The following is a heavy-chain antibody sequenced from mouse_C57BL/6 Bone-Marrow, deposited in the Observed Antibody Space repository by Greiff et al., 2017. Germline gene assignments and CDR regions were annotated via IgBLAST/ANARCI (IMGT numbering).Heavy chain of an antibody. CDR1: GYTFTSYW. Sequence: QVQLQQPGAELVMPGASVKLSCKASGYTFTSYWMHWVKQRPGQGLEWIGEIDPSDSSTNYNQKFKGKSTLTVYKSSSTAYMQLSSLTSEDSAVYYCARNDYCTLYYGGQGNSATVTA. CDR2: IDPSDSST. D-gene: IGHD2-1*01. CDR3: ARNDYCTLYY. J-gene: IGHJ4*01. V-gene: IGHV1-69*01.